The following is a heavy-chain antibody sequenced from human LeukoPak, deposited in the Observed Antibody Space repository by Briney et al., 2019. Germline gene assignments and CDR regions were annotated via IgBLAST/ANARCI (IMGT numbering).Heavy chain of an antibody. V-gene: IGHV3-9*01. CDR1: GFTFDDYA. D-gene: IGHD4-17*01. J-gene: IGHJ4*02. CDR3: ASRGDYATLDY. CDR2: ISWNSGSI. Sequence: GGSLRLSCAASGFTFDDYAMHWVRQAPGKGLEWVSGISWNSGSIGYADSVKGRFTISRDNAKNSLYLQMNSLRAEDTALYYCASRGDYATLDYWGQGTLVTVSS.